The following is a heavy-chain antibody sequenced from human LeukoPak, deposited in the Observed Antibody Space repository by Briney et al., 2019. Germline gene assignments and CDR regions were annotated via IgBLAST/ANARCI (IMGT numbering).Heavy chain of an antibody. D-gene: IGHD6-13*01. CDR2: IYYNGST. J-gene: IGHJ3*02. V-gene: IGHV4-59*01. CDR1: GGSISSYY. Sequence: SETLSLTCTVSGGSISSYYWSWIRQPPGKGLEWIGYIYYNGSTNYNPSLKSRVTISVDTSKNQFSLKLSSVTAADTAVYYCARHTIAAAGTSAFDIWGQGTMVTVSS. CDR3: ARHTIAAAGTSAFDI.